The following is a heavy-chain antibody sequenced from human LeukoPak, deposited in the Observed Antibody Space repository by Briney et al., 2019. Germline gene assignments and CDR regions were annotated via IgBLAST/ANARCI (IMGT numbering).Heavy chain of an antibody. CDR2: IYHSGST. J-gene: IGHJ4*02. CDR3: AREPRITMVRGVIIGYFDY. D-gene: IGHD3-10*01. V-gene: IGHV4-4*02. CDR1: GGSISSSNW. Sequence: PSGTLSLTCAVSGGSISSSNWWSWVRQPPGKGLEWIGEIYHSGSTNYNPSLKSRVTISVDTSKNQFSLKLSSVTAADTAVYYCAREPRITMVRGVIIGYFDYWGQGTLVTVSS.